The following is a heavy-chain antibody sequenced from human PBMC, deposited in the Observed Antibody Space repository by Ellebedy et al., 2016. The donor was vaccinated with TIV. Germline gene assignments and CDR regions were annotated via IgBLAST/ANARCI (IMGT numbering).Heavy chain of an antibody. CDR3: ARDTRFIDQQHNWFDP. V-gene: IGHV3-11*01. CDR1: GFTFSDYA. J-gene: IGHJ5*02. Sequence: GGSLRLSCAASGFTFSDYAMTWIRQAPGKGLEWISYISSSGTPIYYADSVRGRFTISRDNAKNSLDLQMNSLRADDTAVYYCARDTRFIDQQHNWFDPWGQGTQVTVSS. CDR2: ISSSGTPI. D-gene: IGHD6-13*01.